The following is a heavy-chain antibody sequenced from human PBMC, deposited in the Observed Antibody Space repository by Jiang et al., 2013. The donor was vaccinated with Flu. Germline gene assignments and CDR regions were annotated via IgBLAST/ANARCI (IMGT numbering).Heavy chain of an antibody. J-gene: IGHJ4*02. Sequence: LEWMGIIYPGDSDTRYSPSFQGQVTISADKSISTAYLQWSSLKASDTAMYYCARSSIAARRMNNNFDYWGQGTLVTVSS. D-gene: IGHD6-6*01. CDR2: IYPGDSDT. CDR3: ARSSIAARRMNNNFDY. V-gene: IGHV5-51*01.